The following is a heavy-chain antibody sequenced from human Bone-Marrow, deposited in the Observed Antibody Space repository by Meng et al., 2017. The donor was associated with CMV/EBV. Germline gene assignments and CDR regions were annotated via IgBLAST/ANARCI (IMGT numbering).Heavy chain of an antibody. CDR3: ARGPTLTNTIFGVVIRPHYYYGMDV. V-gene: IGHV4-39*07. D-gene: IGHD3-3*01. J-gene: IGHJ6*01. CDR2: IYYSGST. Sequence: SETLSLTCTVSGGSISSSSYYWGWIRQPPGKGLEWIGSIYYSGSTYYNPSLKSRVTISVDTSKNQFSLKLSSVTAADTAVYYCARGPTLTNTIFGVVIRPHYYYGMDVWGQGTTVTVSS. CDR1: GGSISSSSYY.